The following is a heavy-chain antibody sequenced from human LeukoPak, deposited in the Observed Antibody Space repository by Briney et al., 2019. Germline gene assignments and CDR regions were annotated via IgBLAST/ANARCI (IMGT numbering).Heavy chain of an antibody. J-gene: IGHJ4*02. CDR2: ISYDGSNK. CDR1: GFTFSSYA. Sequence: SGGSLRLSRAASGFTFSSYAMHWVRQAPGKGLEWVAVISYDGSNKYYADSVKGRFTISRDNSKNTLYLQMNSLRAEDTAVYYCAREGGITMIVANFDYWGQGTLVTVSS. V-gene: IGHV3-30*01. CDR3: AREGGITMIVANFDY. D-gene: IGHD3-22*01.